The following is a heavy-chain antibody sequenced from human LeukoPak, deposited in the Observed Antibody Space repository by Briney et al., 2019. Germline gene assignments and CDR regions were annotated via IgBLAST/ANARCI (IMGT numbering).Heavy chain of an antibody. CDR1: GFTFGDYA. CDR3: TRAITGTRSGYFDY. J-gene: IGHJ4*02. CDR2: IRSKAYGGTT. D-gene: IGHD1-20*01. Sequence: GGSLRLSCTASGFTFGDYAMSWVRQAPGKGLEWVGFIRSKAYGGTTEYAASVKGRFTISRDDSKSIAYLQMNSLKTEDTAVYYCTRAITGTRSGYFDYWGQGILVTVSS. V-gene: IGHV3-49*04.